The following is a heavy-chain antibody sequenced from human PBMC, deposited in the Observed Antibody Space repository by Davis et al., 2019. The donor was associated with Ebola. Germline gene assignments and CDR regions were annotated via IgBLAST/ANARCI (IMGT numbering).Heavy chain of an antibody. CDR1: GLTFRSHT. V-gene: IGHV3-21*06. CDR2: ISSSSYSI. CDR3: TRGNWNYPN. J-gene: IGHJ4*02. Sequence: GESLKISCAVSGLTFRSHTMNWVRQAPAKGLEWVSSISSSSYSINYADGVKGRFTISRDNGGNTLFLQMNSLGADDSAMYYCTRGNWNYPNWGQGTLVTVSS. D-gene: IGHD1-7*01.